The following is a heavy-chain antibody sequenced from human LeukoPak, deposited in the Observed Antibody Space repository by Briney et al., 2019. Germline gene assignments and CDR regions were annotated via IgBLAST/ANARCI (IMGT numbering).Heavy chain of an antibody. CDR3: ARRESSIAAAGTGCYYYYYMDV. CDR2: IYYCGST. J-gene: IGHJ6*03. Sequence: PSETLSLTRSVSGRSISSYYWRWIRQPPPKGLEWIGYIYYCGSTNYNPSLKSRVTIAVNTSKSQFSLKLISVTAADTAVYYCARRESSIAAAGTGCYYYYYMDVWGKGTTVTVSS. CDR1: GRSISSYY. V-gene: IGHV4-59*08. D-gene: IGHD6-13*01.